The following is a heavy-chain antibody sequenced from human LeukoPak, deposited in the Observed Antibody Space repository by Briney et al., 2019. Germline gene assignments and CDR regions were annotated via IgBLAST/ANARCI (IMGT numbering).Heavy chain of an antibody. D-gene: IGHD6-19*01. V-gene: IGHV1-46*01. J-gene: IGHJ4*02. CDR1: GYTLTGYF. CDR2: IDPSGSST. CDR3: ARPGIAVAGTFSVSAFDY. Sequence: ASVKVSCKASGYTLTGYFMHWVRQAPGQGLEWMGVIDPSGSSTNSAQKFQGRVTMTIDTSTSTVYMELSSLRSEDTAVYYCARPGIAVAGTFSVSAFDYWGQGTLVTASS.